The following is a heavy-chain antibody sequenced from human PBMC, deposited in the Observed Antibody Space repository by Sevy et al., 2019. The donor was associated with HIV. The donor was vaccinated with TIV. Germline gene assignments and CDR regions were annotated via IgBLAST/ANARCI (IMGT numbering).Heavy chain of an antibody. CDR3: AKGTIAAAGTYYNGMDV. J-gene: IGHJ6*02. CDR1: GFTFSSYG. Sequence: GGSLRLSCAASGFTFSSYGMHWVRQAPGKGLEWVAVISYEGSNKYYADSVKGRFTISRDNSKNTLYLQMSSLRAEDTAVSYCAKGTIAAAGTYYNGMDVWGQGTTVTVSS. D-gene: IGHD6-13*01. V-gene: IGHV3-30*18. CDR2: ISYEGSNK.